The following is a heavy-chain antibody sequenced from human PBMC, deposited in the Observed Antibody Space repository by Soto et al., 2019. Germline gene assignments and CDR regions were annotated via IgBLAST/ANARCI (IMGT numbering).Heavy chain of an antibody. Sequence: QEHLVQSGTEVKKPGASVTISCQASGYLFTTYSMHWVRQVPGQALQWMGIIDPSDGSTIYAQQFQDRLTLTRDTSTNTVYMDLTSLRSEDTAMYYCTKGFVTRQRPNHLCYGMDVWGQGTTVIVSS. CDR2: IDPSDGST. V-gene: IGHV1-46*01. CDR1: GYLFTTYS. D-gene: IGHD6-25*01. CDR3: TKGFVTRQRPNHLCYGMDV. J-gene: IGHJ6*02.